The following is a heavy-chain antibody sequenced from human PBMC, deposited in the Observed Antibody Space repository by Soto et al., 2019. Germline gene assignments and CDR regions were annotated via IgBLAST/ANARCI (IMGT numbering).Heavy chain of an antibody. CDR3: ARDKGFCSDTSCPDFDY. CDR2: VIPNLGVT. D-gene: IGHD2-15*01. Sequence: QVQLVQSGAEVKKPGSSVKVSCKASGGTRRSYTFRWVRQAPGQGLEWMGRVIPNLGVTIYDKRFQGRFTIVVDTSTSTAYMELNSLRYEDTAVYYCARDKGFCSDTSCPDFDYWGQGTLVTVSS. J-gene: IGHJ4*02. V-gene: IGHV1-69*08. CDR1: GGTRRSYT.